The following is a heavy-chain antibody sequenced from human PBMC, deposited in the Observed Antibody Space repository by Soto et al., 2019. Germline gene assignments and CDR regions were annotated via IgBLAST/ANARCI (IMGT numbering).Heavy chain of an antibody. V-gene: IGHV1-24*01. Sequence: ASVKDSCKVSGYTLTELSMHWVRQAPGKGLEWRGGFDPEDGETIYAQKFRGRVTMTEDTSTDTAYMELSSLRSEDTAVYYFATARGYRGGSGLCHCYFDYWGKGNMITVS. CDR2: FDPEDGET. J-gene: IGHJ4*02. CDR1: GYTLTELS. CDR3: ATARGYRGGSGLCHCYFDY. D-gene: IGHD5-18*01.